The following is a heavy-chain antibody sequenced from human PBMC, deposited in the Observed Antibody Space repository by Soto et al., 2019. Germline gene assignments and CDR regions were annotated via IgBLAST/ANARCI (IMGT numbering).Heavy chain of an antibody. Sequence: GGSLRLSCAASGFTFSSYAMSWVRQAPGKGLEWVSAISGSGGSTYYADSVKGRFTISRDNSKNTLYLQMNSLRAEDTAVYYCAKDISLDDFWSGYYNYYYGMDVWGQGTTVTVSS. V-gene: IGHV3-23*01. D-gene: IGHD3-3*01. CDR2: ISGSGGST. CDR1: GFTFSSYA. J-gene: IGHJ6*02. CDR3: AKDISLDDFWSGYYNYYYGMDV.